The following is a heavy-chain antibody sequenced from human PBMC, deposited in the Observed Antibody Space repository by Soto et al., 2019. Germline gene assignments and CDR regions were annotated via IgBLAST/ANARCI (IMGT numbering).Heavy chain of an antibody. V-gene: IGHV4-31*01. Sequence: QVQLQESGPGLVKPSQTLSLTCTVSVGSISSGGYYWSWIRQHPGKGLEWIGYIYYSGSTYYNPSLKRPVTISVDTSKNQFSLKLSSVAAADTAVYYCASLGNYDSVLGSSKAFDYWGQGTLVTVSS. CDR3: ASLGNYDSVLGSSKAFDY. CDR2: IYYSGST. J-gene: IGHJ4*02. CDR1: VGSISSGGYY. D-gene: IGHD3-16*01.